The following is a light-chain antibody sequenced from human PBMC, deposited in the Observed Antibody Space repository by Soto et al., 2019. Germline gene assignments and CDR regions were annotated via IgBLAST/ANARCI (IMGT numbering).Light chain of an antibody. CDR3: AAWDDSLSGYV. J-gene: IGLJ1*01. CDR2: SNN. CDR1: SSNIGSNY. Sequence: QSVLTQPPSASGTPGQRVTLSCSGSSSNIGSNYVYWYQQLPGTAPKLLIYSNNQRPSGVPDRVSGSKSGTSASLAISGLRSEDEAEYYCAAWDDSLSGYVFGTGTKLTVL. V-gene: IGLV1-47*02.